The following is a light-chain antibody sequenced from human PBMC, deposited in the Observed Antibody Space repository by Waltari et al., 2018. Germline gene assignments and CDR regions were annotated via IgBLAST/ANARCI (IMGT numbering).Light chain of an antibody. CDR1: QAISSY. V-gene: IGKV1-39*01. Sequence: DIQMTQSPSSLSASIGDRVIITCRASQAISSYLNWYQQKPGKAPKLLIYTASSLESGVQSRFSGSGSGTDFTLTISSLQPEDFATYYCQQSYSIPRTFGGGTKVEIK. CDR3: QQSYSIPRT. CDR2: TAS. J-gene: IGKJ4*01.